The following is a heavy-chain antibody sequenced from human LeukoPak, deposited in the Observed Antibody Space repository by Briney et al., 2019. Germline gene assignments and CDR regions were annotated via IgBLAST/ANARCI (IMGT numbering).Heavy chain of an antibody. Sequence: PGRSLRLSCAASGFTFDDYAMHWVRQAPGKGLEWVSGISWNSGSIGYADSVKGRFTISRDNAKNSLYLQMNSLRAEDTALYYCAKDISYDILTGFLFDPWGQGTLVTVSS. J-gene: IGHJ5*02. CDR1: GFTFDDYA. D-gene: IGHD3-9*01. CDR3: AKDISYDILTGFLFDP. V-gene: IGHV3-9*01. CDR2: ISWNSGSI.